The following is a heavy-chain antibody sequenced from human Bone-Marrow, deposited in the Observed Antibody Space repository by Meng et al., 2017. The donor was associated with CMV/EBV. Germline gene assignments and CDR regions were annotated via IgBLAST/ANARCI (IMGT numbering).Heavy chain of an antibody. D-gene: IGHD2-15*01. CDR2: IIPILGIA. CDR1: GGTFSSYA. CDR3: ARHRGCSGGSCYWGIDY. V-gene: IGHV1-69*10. J-gene: IGHJ4*02. Sequence: SVKVSCKASGGTFSSYAISWVRQAPGQGLEWMGGIIPILGIANYAQKFQGRVTITADKSTSTAYMELSSLRSEDTAVYYCARHRGCSGGSCYWGIDYWGQGTRVTVSS.